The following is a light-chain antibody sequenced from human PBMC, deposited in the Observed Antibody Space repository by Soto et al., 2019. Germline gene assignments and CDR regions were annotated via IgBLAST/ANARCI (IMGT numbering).Light chain of an antibody. V-gene: IGKV3-15*01. CDR3: QQYDAWPRK. J-gene: IGKJ1*01. Sequence: EIVMTQSPATLSVSPGERATLSCRASQRVSSSLAWYQQKPGQAPRLLIYGASTRATGIPARFSGSGSGTEFTLTISSLQSEDFAVYHCQQYDAWPRKFGQGTKVDIK. CDR2: GAS. CDR1: QRVSSS.